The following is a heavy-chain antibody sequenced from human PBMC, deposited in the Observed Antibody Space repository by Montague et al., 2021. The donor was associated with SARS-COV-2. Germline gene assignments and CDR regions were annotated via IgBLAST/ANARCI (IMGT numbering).Heavy chain of an antibody. Sequence: ETLSLTCTVSGGSISSYYWSWIRQPPGKGLEWIGYIYYSGSTNYNPSLKSRVTISVDTSKNQFSLKLSSVTAADTAVYYCARRGMGYDSSGYPPDAFDIWGQGTMVTVSS. CDR2: IYYSGST. J-gene: IGHJ3*02. CDR3: ARRGMGYDSSGYPPDAFDI. D-gene: IGHD3-22*01. CDR1: GGSISSYY. V-gene: IGHV4-59*01.